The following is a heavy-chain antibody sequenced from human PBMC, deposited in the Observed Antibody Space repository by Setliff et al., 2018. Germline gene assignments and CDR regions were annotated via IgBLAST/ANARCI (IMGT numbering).Heavy chain of an antibody. V-gene: IGHV1-2*04. J-gene: IGHJ4*02. CDR3: ARGPPPGATDPYYFDY. D-gene: IGHD1-26*01. Sequence: RASVKVSCKASGYTFTKYGINWVRQAPGQGLEWMGWINPNSGGTNYAQKFQGWVTMTRDTSISTAYMELSRLRSDDTAVYYCARGPPPGATDPYYFDYWGQGTLVTVSS. CDR2: INPNSGGT. CDR1: GYTFTKYG.